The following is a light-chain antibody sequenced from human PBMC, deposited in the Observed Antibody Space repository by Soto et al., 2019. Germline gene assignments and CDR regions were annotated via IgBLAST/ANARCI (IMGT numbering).Light chain of an antibody. J-gene: IGKJ1*01. CDR2: GTS. CDR1: QSVRKN. Sequence: EIVMTQSPATLLLSTGETATLSFRASQSVRKNLAWYQQKPGQAPRLLIYGTSTRATGIPARFSGSGSGTDFTLTISRLEPEDFAVYYCHQYGSSPRTFGQGTKVDIK. V-gene: IGKV3-20*01. CDR3: HQYGSSPRT.